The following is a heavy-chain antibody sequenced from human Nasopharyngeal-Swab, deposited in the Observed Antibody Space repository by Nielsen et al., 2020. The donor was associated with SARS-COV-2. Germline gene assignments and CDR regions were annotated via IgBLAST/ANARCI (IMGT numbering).Heavy chain of an antibody. V-gene: IGHV4-34*01. D-gene: IGHD3-22*01. CDR1: GGSFSGYY. CDR3: ARDYYYDSSVFDY. CDR2: INHSGST. J-gene: IGHJ4*02. Sequence: LSCAVYGGSFSGYYWSWIRQPPGKGLEWIGEINHSGSTNYNPSLKSRVTISVDTSKNQFSLKLSSVTAADTAVYYCARDYYYDSSVFDYWGQGTLVTVSS.